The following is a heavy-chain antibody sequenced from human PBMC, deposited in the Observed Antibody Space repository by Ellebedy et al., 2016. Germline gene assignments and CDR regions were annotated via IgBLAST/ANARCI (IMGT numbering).Heavy chain of an antibody. CDR3: ARVPPTVTTLFDY. V-gene: IGHV1-2*02. Sequence: ASVKVSCKASGYTFTGYYMHWVRQAPGQGLEWMGWINPNSGGTNYAQKLQGRVTMTTDTSTSTAYMELSSLRSEDTAVYYCARVPPTVTTLFDYWGQGTLVTVSS. CDR2: INPNSGGT. J-gene: IGHJ4*02. D-gene: IGHD4-17*01. CDR1: GYTFTGYY.